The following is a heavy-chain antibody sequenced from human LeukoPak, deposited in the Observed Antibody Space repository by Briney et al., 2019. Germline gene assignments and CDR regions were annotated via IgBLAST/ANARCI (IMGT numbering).Heavy chain of an antibody. CDR2: INHSGST. CDR1: GGSFSGYY. D-gene: IGHD3-22*01. CDR3: ARGSGAHNYYDSSGYDDAFDI. V-gene: IGHV4-34*01. J-gene: IGHJ3*02. Sequence: SETLSLTCAVYGGSFSGYYWSWIRQPPGKGLEWIGEINHSGSTNYNPSLKSRVTISVDTSRNQFSLKLSSVTAADTAVYYCARGSGAHNYYDSSGYDDAFDIWGQGTMVTVSS.